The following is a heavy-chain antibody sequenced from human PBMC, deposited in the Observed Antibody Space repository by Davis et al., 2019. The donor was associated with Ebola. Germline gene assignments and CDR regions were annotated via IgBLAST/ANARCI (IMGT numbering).Heavy chain of an antibody. Sequence: PGGSLRLSCAASGFTFSSYAMSWVRQAPGKGLEWVSAISGSGGSTYYADSVKGRFTISRDNSKNTLYLQMNSLRAEDTAVYYCARGGSYYNWFDPWGQGTLVTVSS. J-gene: IGHJ5*02. CDR2: ISGSGGST. D-gene: IGHD1-26*01. CDR1: GFTFSSYA. CDR3: ARGGSYYNWFDP. V-gene: IGHV3-23*01.